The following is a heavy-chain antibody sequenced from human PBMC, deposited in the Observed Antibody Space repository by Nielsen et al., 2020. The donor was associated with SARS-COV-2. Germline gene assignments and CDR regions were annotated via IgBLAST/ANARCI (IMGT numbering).Heavy chain of an antibody. CDR2: ISDSGSA. J-gene: IGHJ4*02. V-gene: IGHV4-34*01. Sequence: SETLSLTCAVSGESVSGSFWNWIRQSPEKGLEWIGEISDSGSAYYNPSLKSRVTISVDTSNNQFSLKVTSVTAADTAVYYCARDILSSGWSIDYWGQGTLVTVSS. CDR3: ARDILSSGWSIDY. CDR1: GESVSGSF. D-gene: IGHD6-19*01.